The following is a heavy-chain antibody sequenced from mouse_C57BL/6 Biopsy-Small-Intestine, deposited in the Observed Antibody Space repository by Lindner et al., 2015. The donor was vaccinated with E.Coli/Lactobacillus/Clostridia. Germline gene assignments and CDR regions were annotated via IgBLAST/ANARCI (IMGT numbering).Heavy chain of an antibody. D-gene: IGHD1-1*01. J-gene: IGHJ1*01. V-gene: IGHV1-4*01. Sequence: SVKVSCKASGVTFSSSTMQWVRQARGQRLEWIGWIVVGSGDTKYAQKFQERVTITRDMSTSTAYMELSSLRSEDTAVYYCAAYSGNDYYYYYYAMDVWGQGTTVTVSS. CDR1: GVTFSSST. CDR3: AAYSGNDYYYYYYAMDV. CDR2: IVVGSGDT.